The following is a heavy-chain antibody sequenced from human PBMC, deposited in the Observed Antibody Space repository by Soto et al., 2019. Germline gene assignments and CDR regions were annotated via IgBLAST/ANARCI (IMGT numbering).Heavy chain of an antibody. CDR3: ARDLSSCSSARCYSFYYGMDL. CDR2: INSDGSRT. CDR1: GFNFSRFW. D-gene: IGHD2-2*01. V-gene: IGHV3-74*01. Sequence: GGSLRLSCTASGFNFSRFWTHWVRQVPGRGLVWVSHINSDGSRTSYADSVKGRFTISRDNAKNTLYLQMNSLRAEDTAVYYCARDLSSCSSARCYSFYYGMDLWGQGTTVTVSS. J-gene: IGHJ6*02.